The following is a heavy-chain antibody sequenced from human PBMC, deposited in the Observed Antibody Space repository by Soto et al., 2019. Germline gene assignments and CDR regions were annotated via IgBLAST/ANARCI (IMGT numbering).Heavy chain of an antibody. V-gene: IGHV3-48*03. CDR2: ISSSGSTI. J-gene: IGHJ6*02. Sequence: GGSLRLSCAASGFTFSSYAMSWVRQAPGKGLEWVSYISSSGSTIYYADSVKGRFTISRDNAKNSLYLQMNSLRAEDTAVYYCARDQADYYYGMDVWGQGTTVTVSS. CDR1: GFTFSSYA. CDR3: ARDQADYYYGMDV. D-gene: IGHD6-19*01.